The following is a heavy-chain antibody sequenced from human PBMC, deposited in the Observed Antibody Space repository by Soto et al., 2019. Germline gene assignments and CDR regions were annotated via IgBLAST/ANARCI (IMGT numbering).Heavy chain of an antibody. D-gene: IGHD2-21*02. CDR3: ARDESCGGDCYSPFDYYYGMDV. CDR1: GFTFSSYS. Sequence: PGGSLRLSCAASGFTFSSYSMNWVRQAPGKGLEWVSHISSSSTIYYADSVKGRFTISRDNAKNSLYLQMNSMRDEATAVYYCARDESCGGDCYSPFDYYYGMDVWGQGTTVTVS. J-gene: IGHJ6*01. CDR2: ISSSSTI. V-gene: IGHV3-48*02.